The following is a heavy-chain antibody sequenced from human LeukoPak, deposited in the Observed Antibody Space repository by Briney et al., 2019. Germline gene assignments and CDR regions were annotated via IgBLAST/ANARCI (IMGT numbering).Heavy chain of an antibody. J-gene: IGHJ3*02. V-gene: IGHV1-24*01. CDR2: FDPEDGET. D-gene: IGHD6-19*01. CDR1: GYTLTELS. CDR3: AREGPGRGSGWYKSEAFDI. Sequence: ASVKVSCKVSGYTLTELSMHWVRQAPGKGLEWMGGFDPEDGETIYAQKFQGRVTMTEDTSTDTAYMELSSLRSEDTAVYYCAREGPGRGSGWYKSEAFDIWGQGTMVTVSS.